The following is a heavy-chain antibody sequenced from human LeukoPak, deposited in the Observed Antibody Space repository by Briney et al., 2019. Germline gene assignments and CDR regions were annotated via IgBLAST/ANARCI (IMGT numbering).Heavy chain of an antibody. Sequence: SVKVSCKASGGTFSSYAISWVRQAPGQGLEWMGGIIPIFGTTNYAQKFQGRVTITTDESTSTAYMELSSLRSEDTAVYYCARGGDDGSTFDYWGQGTLVTVSS. V-gene: IGHV1-69*05. CDR1: GGTFSSYA. CDR2: IIPIFGTT. J-gene: IGHJ4*02. D-gene: IGHD5-24*01. CDR3: ARGGDDGSTFDY.